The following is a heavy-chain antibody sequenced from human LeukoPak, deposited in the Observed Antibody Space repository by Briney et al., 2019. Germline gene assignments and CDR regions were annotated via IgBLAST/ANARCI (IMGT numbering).Heavy chain of an antibody. Sequence: GGSLRLSCSASGFTFSSYAMHWVPQAPGRGLEYVSDISSNGGSTYYADSVKGRFTISRDNSKNTVYLQMSSLRAEDTAVYYCVKCISGIAVAGTVAPLGDYWGQGTLVTVSS. J-gene: IGHJ4*02. CDR3: VKCISGIAVAGTVAPLGDY. V-gene: IGHV3-64D*09. D-gene: IGHD6-19*01. CDR2: ISSNGGST. CDR1: GFTFSSYA.